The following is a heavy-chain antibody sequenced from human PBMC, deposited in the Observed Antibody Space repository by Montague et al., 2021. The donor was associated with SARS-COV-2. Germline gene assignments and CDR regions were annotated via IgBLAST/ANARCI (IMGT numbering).Heavy chain of an antibody. Sequence: TLSLTCTVSGGSISSGGYYWSWIRQHPGKGLEWIGYIYYSGSTYYXPSLKSRVTISVDTSKNQFSLKLSSVTAADTAVYYCARARITMIVVVNAFDIWGQGTMVTVPS. J-gene: IGHJ3*02. CDR1: GGSISSGGYY. D-gene: IGHD3-22*01. CDR3: ARARITMIVVVNAFDI. CDR2: IYYSGST. V-gene: IGHV4-31*03.